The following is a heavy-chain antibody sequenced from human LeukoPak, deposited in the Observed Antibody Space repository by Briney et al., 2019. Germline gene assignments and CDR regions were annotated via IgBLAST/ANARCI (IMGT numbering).Heavy chain of an antibody. D-gene: IGHD2-2*01. CDR2: IYYSGST. CDR3: ARDSCSSTSWRNWFDP. V-gene: IGHV4-59*01. Sequence: SETLSLTCTVSGGSISSYYWSWIRQPPGKGLEWIGYIYYSGSTNYNPSLKSRVTISVDTSKNQFSLKLSSVTAAGTAVYYCARDSCSSTSWRNWFDPWGQGTLVTVSS. J-gene: IGHJ5*02. CDR1: GGSISSYY.